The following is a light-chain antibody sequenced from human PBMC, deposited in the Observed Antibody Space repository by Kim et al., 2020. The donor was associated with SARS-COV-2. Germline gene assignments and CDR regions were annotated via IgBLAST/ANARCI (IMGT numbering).Light chain of an antibody. CDR2: GNS. CDR1: SCNLGAGYA. J-gene: IGLJ1*01. V-gene: IGLV1-40*01. Sequence: QRGTVYCRGGSCNLGAGYAVHWYEQLPGTAPKLLIYGNSNRPSGVPDRLSGSKSGTSASLAITGLQAEDEADYYCQSYDSSLSGYVFGTGTKVTVL. CDR3: QSYDSSLSGYV.